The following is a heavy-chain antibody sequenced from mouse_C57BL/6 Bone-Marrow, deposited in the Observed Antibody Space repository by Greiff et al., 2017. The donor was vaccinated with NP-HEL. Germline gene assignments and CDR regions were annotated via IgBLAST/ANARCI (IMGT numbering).Heavy chain of an antibody. Sequence: EVQLQQSGPVLVKPGASVKMSCKASGYTFTDYYMNWVKQSHGKSLEWIGVINPYNGGTSYNQKFKGKATLTVDESSSTAYMELNSLTSEDSAVYYCARWGYSLYAMDYWGQGTSVTVSS. CDR3: ARWGYSLYAMDY. V-gene: IGHV1-19*01. CDR2: INPYNGGT. D-gene: IGHD2-12*01. J-gene: IGHJ4*01. CDR1: GYTFTDYY.